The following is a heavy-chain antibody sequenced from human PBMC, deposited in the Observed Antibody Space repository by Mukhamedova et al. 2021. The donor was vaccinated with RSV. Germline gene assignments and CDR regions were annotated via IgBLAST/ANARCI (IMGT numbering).Heavy chain of an antibody. CDR3: ARSITMVRGAEDHDAFDI. J-gene: IGHJ3*02. D-gene: IGHD3-10*01. Sequence: GRIDPSDSYTNYSPSFQGHVTISADKSISTAYLQWSSLKASDTAMYYCARSITMVRGAEDHDAFDIWGQGTMVTVSS. V-gene: IGHV5-10-1*01. CDR2: IDPSDSYT.